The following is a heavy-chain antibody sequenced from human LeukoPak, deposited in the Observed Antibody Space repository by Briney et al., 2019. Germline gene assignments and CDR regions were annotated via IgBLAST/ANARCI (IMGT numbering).Heavy chain of an antibody. CDR2: IYYSGST. Sequence: SETLSLICTVSGGSISSYYWSWIRQPPGKGLEWIGYIYYSGSTNYNPSLKSRVTISVDTSKDQFSLKLSSVTAADTAVYYCARTTVTTYYYCMDVWGKGTTVTVSS. V-gene: IGHV4-59*01. D-gene: IGHD4-17*01. CDR3: ARTTVTTYYYCMDV. J-gene: IGHJ6*03. CDR1: GGSISSYY.